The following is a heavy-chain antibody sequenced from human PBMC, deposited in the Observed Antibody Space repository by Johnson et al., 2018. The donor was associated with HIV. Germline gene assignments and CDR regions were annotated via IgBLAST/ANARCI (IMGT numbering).Heavy chain of an antibody. CDR3: AKAQGSGSYRDAFDI. Sequence: VQLVESGGGVVRPGGSLRLSCAASGFTFDDYGMSWVRQAPGKGLEWVSYISSSGNTIYYADSVKGRFTISGDNAKNSLYLQMNSLRAEDTAVYYCAKAQGSGSYRDAFDIWGQGTMVTVSS. CDR1: GFTFDDYG. CDR2: ISSSGNTI. V-gene: IGHV3-48*04. D-gene: IGHD1-26*01. J-gene: IGHJ3*02.